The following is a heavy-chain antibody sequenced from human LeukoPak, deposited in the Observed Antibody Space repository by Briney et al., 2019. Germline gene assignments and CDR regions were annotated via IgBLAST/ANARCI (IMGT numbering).Heavy chain of an antibody. CDR2: ISGSGAGP. J-gene: IGHJ4*02. CDR3: ARGRIAAAYQGGPDY. CDR1: GFTFSSYA. D-gene: IGHD6-13*01. Sequence: TGGSLRLSCAASGFTFSSYAMSWVRQAPGKGLEWVSAISGSGAGPYYADSVKGRFTISRDNSKNTLYLQMNSLRAEDTAVYYCARGRIAAAYQGGPDYWGQGTLVTVSS. V-gene: IGHV3-23*01.